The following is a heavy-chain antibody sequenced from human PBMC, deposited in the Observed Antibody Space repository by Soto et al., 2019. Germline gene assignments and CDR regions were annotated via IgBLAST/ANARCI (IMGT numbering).Heavy chain of an antibody. CDR2: IFSSGNT. Sequence: SETLSLTCTVSGASITSYSWTWIRQPPGEGLEWIGYIFSSGNTNYNPSLKSRVIISLDTSRSQFSLRLSSVTASDTAIYYCARRHVLVVGATRGDALDVWGQGTAVT. CDR1: GASITSYS. J-gene: IGHJ3*01. V-gene: IGHV4-4*09. D-gene: IGHD2-15*01. CDR3: ARRHVLVVGATRGDALDV.